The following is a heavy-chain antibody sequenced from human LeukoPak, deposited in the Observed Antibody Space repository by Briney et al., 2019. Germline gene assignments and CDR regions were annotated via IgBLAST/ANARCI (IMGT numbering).Heavy chain of an antibody. J-gene: IGHJ4*02. CDR3: ATHGGGSYYPHFGY. V-gene: IGHV3-23*01. CDR1: GFTFSSYA. CDR2: ISGSGGST. D-gene: IGHD1-26*01. Sequence: PGGSLRLSCAASGFTFSSYAMSWVRQAPGKGLEWVSAISGSGGSTYYADSVKGRFTISRDNSKNTLYLQMNSLRAEDTAVYYCATHGGGSYYPHFGYWGQGTLVTVSS.